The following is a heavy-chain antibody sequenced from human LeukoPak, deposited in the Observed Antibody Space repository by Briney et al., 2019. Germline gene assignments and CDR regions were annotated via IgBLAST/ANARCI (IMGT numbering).Heavy chain of an antibody. V-gene: IGHV4-4*07. CDR1: GGSFSGYY. CDR3: ARDRYYYDSSGYYYFDY. Sequence: SETLSLTCAVYGGSFSGYYWSWIRQPAGKGLEWIGRIYISGNTDYNPSLKGRVTMSVDKSKNQFSLKLNSVTAADTAVYYCARDRYYYDSSGYYYFDYWGQGTLVTVSS. CDR2: IYISGNT. J-gene: IGHJ4*02. D-gene: IGHD3-22*01.